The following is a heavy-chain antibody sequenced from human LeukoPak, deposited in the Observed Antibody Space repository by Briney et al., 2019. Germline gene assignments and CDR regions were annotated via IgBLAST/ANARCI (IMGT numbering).Heavy chain of an antibody. J-gene: IGHJ4*02. CDR1: GFTFSSYA. D-gene: IGHD1/OR15-1a*01. V-gene: IGHV3-23*01. CDR2: ISGSGGST. Sequence: GGSLRLSCAASGFTFSSYAMSWVRQAPGKGLEWVSVISGSGGSTDYADSVKGRFTISRDNSKNTLYLQMNSLRAEDTAIYYCAKRSDNNPSYFDYWGQGTLVTVSS. CDR3: AKRSDNNPSYFDY.